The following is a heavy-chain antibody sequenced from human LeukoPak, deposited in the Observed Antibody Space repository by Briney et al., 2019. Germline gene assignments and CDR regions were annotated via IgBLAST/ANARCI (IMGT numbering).Heavy chain of an antibody. D-gene: IGHD3-16*02. CDR1: GGSISSGSYY. CDR3: AREPLIVDYVRGSYPQGLFY. J-gene: IGHJ4*01. CDR2: IYTSGST. V-gene: IGHV4-61*02. Sequence: SETLSLTCTVSGGSISSGSYYWSWIRQPDGKGLERIGRIYTSGSTNYNPSLKSRVTISVDTSKNQFSLKLSSVTAADTAVYYCAREPLIVDYVRGSYPQGLFYWGNGTLVTVSS.